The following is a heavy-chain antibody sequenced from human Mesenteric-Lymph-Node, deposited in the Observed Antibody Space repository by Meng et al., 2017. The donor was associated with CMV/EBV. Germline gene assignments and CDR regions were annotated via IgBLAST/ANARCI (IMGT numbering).Heavy chain of an antibody. CDR2: ISYDGSNK. Sequence: GGSLRLSCAASGFTFSSYAMHWVRQAPGKGLEWVAVISYDGSNKYYADSVKGRFTISRDNSKNTLYLQMNSLRAEDTAVYYCARDDFSGLGAFDIWGQGTMVTVSS. CDR1: GFTFSSYA. J-gene: IGHJ3*02. CDR3: ARDDFSGLGAFDI. V-gene: IGHV3-30*04. D-gene: IGHD5-12*01.